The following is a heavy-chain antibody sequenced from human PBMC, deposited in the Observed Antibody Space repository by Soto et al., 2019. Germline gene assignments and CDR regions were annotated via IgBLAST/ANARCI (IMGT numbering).Heavy chain of an antibody. Sequence: EVQLLESGGGLVQPGGSLRLSCAASGFTFSSYAMSWVRQAPGKGLEWVSAISGSGGSTYYADSVKGRFTISRDNSKNTLYLQMNSLRAEDTAVYYCAKDRDRYSSGWECYFDYWGQGTLVTVSS. D-gene: IGHD6-19*01. V-gene: IGHV3-23*01. CDR1: GFTFSSYA. CDR2: ISGSGGST. CDR3: AKDRDRYSSGWECYFDY. J-gene: IGHJ4*02.